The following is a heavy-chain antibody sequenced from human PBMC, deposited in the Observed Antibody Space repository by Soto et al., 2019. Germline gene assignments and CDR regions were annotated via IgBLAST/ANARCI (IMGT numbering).Heavy chain of an antibody. Sequence: GGSLRLSCAASGFTFSSYGMHWVRQAPGKGLEWVAVISYDGSNKYYADSVKGRFTISRDNSKNTLYLQMNSLRAEDTAVYYCAHMVYAIPFYYYYGMDVWGQGTTVTVSS. J-gene: IGHJ6*02. CDR3: AHMVYAIPFYYYYGMDV. V-gene: IGHV3-30*03. CDR2: ISYDGSNK. CDR1: GFTFSSYG. D-gene: IGHD2-8*01.